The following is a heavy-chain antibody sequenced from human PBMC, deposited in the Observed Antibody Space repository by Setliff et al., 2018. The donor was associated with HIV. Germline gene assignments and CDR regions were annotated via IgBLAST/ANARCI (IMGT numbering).Heavy chain of an antibody. V-gene: IGHV3-11*04. J-gene: IGHJ4*02. CDR3: ARLAPPDDYGDLGGIDH. CDR2: ITSSGTTT. Sequence: GGSLRLSCAASGFSFSDYYMTWVRQAPGRGLEWVSYITSSGTTTLYGDSMRGRFTASRDNAENSLSLQMNSLRAEDTAVYYCARLAPPDDYGDLGGIDHWGQGTLVTVSS. CDR1: GFSFSDYY. D-gene: IGHD4-17*01.